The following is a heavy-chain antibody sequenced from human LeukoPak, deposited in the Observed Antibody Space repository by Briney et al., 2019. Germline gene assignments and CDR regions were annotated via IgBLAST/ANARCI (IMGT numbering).Heavy chain of an antibody. D-gene: IGHD3-16*01. V-gene: IGHV3-7*01. CDR2: IKKDGSEQ. Sequence: GGSLRLSCAASGFTFTNYWMSWVRQAPGKGLEWVANIKKDGSEQYYVDSVKGRFTISRDNAKNSLYLEMSSLRVEDTAVYYCARDVKGGNFDYWGQGTLVTVSS. CDR1: GFTFTNYW. J-gene: IGHJ4*02. CDR3: ARDVKGGNFDY.